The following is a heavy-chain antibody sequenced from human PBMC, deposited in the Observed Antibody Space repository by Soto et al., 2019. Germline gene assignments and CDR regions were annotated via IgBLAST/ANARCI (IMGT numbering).Heavy chain of an antibody. CDR3: ARDIRSSYGLDY. CDR2: IKQEGSEK. CDR1: GFTFSSYW. D-gene: IGHD6-13*01. V-gene: IGHV3-7*01. Sequence: GGSMRPSCAASGFTFSSYWMSWVRQAPGKGLEWVANIKQEGSEKYYVDSVKGRFTISRDNAKNSLYLQMNSLRAEDTAVYYCARDIRSSYGLDYWGQGTLVTVSS. J-gene: IGHJ4*02.